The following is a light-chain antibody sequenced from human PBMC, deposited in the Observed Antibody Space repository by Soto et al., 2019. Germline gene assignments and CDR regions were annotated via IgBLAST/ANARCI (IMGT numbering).Light chain of an antibody. J-gene: IGKJ1*01. Sequence: EIVMTQSPATLSLSPGERATLSCRASQRASQSVSSSFLSWYQQKPGQAPRLLIYGAFNRASGIPDRFSGSGSGTDFTLTISRVEPVDFAVYSCQQYHSSPWTFGQGTKVEMK. CDR1: QSVSSSF. V-gene: IGKV3D-7*01. CDR3: QQYHSSPWT. CDR2: GAF.